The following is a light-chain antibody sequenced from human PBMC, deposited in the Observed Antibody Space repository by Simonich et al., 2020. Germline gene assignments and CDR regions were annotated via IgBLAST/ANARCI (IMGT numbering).Light chain of an antibody. CDR3: CSYAGSSNAV. CDR2: EGS. J-gene: IGLJ7*01. CDR1: SSDVVSYNL. V-gene: IGLV2-23*01. Sequence: QSALTQPASVSGSPGQSITISCTGTSSDVVSYNLVSWYQQHPGKAPKLMIYEGSKRPSGVSNRFSGYKSGNTASLTISGLQAEDEADYYCCSYAGSSNAVFGGGTQLTVL.